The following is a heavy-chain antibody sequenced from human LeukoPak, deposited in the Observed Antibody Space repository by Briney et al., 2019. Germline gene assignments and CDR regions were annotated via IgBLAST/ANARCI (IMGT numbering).Heavy chain of an antibody. Sequence: GGSLRLSCAASGFTFDDYGMSWVRQAPGKGLEWVGRTRNKANSYTTEYAASVKGRFTISRDDSKNSLYLQMNSLKTEDTAVYYCARGKGSSGYYVSDYYYYMDVWGKGTTVTISS. J-gene: IGHJ6*03. CDR3: ARGKGSSGYYVSDYYYYMDV. CDR1: GFTFDDYG. CDR2: TRNKANSYTT. D-gene: IGHD3-22*01. V-gene: IGHV3-72*01.